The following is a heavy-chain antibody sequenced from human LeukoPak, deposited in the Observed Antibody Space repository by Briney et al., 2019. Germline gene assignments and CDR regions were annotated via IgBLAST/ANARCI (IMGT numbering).Heavy chain of an antibody. D-gene: IGHD3-16*02. Sequence: SETLSLTCTVSVGSISSSSYYCGWIRQPPGKGLEWIGRIYYSGSTYYNPSLKSRVTISVDTSKNQFSLKLSSVTAADTAVYYCARTIMITFGGVIAYYMDVWGKGTTVTVSS. V-gene: IGHV4-39*01. CDR2: IYYSGST. J-gene: IGHJ6*03. CDR3: ARTIMITFGGVIAYYMDV. CDR1: VGSISSSSYY.